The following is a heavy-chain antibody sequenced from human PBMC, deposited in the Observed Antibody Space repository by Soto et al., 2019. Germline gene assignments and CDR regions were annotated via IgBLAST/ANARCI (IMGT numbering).Heavy chain of an antibody. CDR2: IYTSGNS. CDR1: GAYVTTYF. Sequence: SETLSLTCSVSGAYVTTYFWSWIRQPAGKGLDWIGRIYTSGNSDYNPSLKARVTMSVDSSTNQVSLRLPSVTAADTAIYYCVSEGRNHSKGIEVGGQGTTVTV. J-gene: IGHJ6*02. CDR3: VSEGRNHSKGIEV. V-gene: IGHV4-4*07.